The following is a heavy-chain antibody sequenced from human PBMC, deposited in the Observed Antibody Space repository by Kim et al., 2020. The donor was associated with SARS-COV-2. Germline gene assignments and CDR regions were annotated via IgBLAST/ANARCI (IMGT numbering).Heavy chain of an antibody. D-gene: IGHD5-12*01. J-gene: IGHJ2*01. V-gene: IGHV3-33*01. CDR1: GFSFRSYG. CDR2: ISYDASDK. CDR3: ARGPVDPKDGWYFDC. Sequence: GGSLRLSCAASGFSFRSYGMHWVRQAPGKGLEWVAYISYDASDKFYADSVKGRFTVSRDNSNNTLYLQLTNLGGRDTAVFYCARGPVDPKDGWYFDCWGRGSLVTVSS.